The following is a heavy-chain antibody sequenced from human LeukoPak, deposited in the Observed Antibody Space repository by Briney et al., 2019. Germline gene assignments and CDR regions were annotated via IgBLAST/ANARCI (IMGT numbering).Heavy chain of an antibody. J-gene: IGHJ4*02. CDR1: GFTFSSYW. V-gene: IGHV3-7*01. CDR3: ARWTKQWLARTFDY. Sequence: GGSLRLSCAASGFTFSSYWMSWVRQAPGKGLEWVANIKQDGSEKYYVDSVKGRFTISRDNAKNSLYLQMNSLRAEDTAVYYYARWTKQWLARTFDYWGQGTLVTVSS. CDR2: IKQDGSEK. D-gene: IGHD6-19*01.